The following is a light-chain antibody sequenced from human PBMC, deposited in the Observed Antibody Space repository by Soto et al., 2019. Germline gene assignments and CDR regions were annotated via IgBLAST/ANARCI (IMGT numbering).Light chain of an antibody. CDR3: QQYGSSPFT. CDR1: QSVSSSY. J-gene: IGKJ3*01. Sequence: EIVLTQSPGTLSLSAGERATLSCRASQSVSSSYLAWYQQKPGQAPRLLIYGASNRATGIPDRFSGSRCGTDFTLTISSLEHEDYAVNYCQQYGSSPFTFGPGTKVDIK. CDR2: GAS. V-gene: IGKV3-20*01.